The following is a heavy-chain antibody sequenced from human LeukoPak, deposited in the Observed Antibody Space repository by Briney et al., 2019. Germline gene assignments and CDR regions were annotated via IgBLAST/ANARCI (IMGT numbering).Heavy chain of an antibody. Sequence: GGSLRLSCAASGYTLSHYWMSWVRQAPGKGLEWVANIKQDGSEIYYLDSVKGRFTISRDNPGNSVYLQMNSLRAEDTAVYYCARLMFLWPPIYFDYWGQGTLVTVSS. CDR3: ARLMFLWPPIYFDY. CDR2: IKQDGSEI. D-gene: IGHD2-8*01. J-gene: IGHJ4*02. CDR1: GYTLSHYW. V-gene: IGHV3-7*01.